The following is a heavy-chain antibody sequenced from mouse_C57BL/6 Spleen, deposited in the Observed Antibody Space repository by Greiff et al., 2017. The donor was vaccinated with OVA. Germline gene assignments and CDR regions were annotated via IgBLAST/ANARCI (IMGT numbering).Heavy chain of an antibody. J-gene: IGHJ4*01. CDR3: ARDGSSDAMDY. CDR2: INYDGSST. CDR1: GFTFSDYY. V-gene: IGHV5-16*01. D-gene: IGHD1-3*01. Sequence: EVKLMESEGGLVQPGSSMKLSCTASGFTFSDYYMAWVRQVPEKGLEWVANINYDGSSTYYLDSLKSRFIISRDNAKNILYLQMSSLKSEDTATYYCARDGSSDAMDYWGQGTSVTVSS.